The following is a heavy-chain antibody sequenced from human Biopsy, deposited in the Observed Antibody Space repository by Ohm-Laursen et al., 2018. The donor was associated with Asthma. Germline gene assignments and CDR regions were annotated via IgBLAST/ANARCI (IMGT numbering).Heavy chain of an antibody. D-gene: IGHD6-6*01. Sequence: SLRLSCSASGFAFNRFDMHWVRQAPGGGLEWLALITTDDVHKYNGESVRGRFSISRDNSKRTVYLHMAGLTVADTAVYFCARGEDPRPVADHLDIWGQGARVIVSS. J-gene: IGHJ4*02. CDR2: ITTDDVHK. CDR1: GFAFNRFD. V-gene: IGHV3-33*08. CDR3: ARGEDPRPVADHLDI.